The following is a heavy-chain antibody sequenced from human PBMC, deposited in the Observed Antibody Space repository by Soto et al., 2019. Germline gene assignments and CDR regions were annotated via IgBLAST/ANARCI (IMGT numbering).Heavy chain of an antibody. CDR1: GDTLNNYA. CDR3: ARGQEDWYGSSTGGGSSYYFDY. D-gene: IGHD2-15*01. CDR2: IIPIFGTA. V-gene: IGHV1-69*13. Sequence: SVKVSCKASGDTLNNYAVNWVRQAPGQGLEWMGGIIPIFGTATYAQKFLGRVSVTADESTSTVYMELSSLRSEDTAVYYCARGQEDWYGSSTGGGSSYYFDYWGQGTLVTVSS. J-gene: IGHJ4*02.